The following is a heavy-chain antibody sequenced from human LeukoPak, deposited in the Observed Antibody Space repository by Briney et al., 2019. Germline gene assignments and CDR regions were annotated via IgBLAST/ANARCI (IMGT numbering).Heavy chain of an antibody. Sequence: SETLSLTCAVSGYSVSSGYYWGWIRQSPGKGLEWIGHMFHSGSTYFNPSLKSRVSTSVDTSKNQFSLRLTSVTAADTAIYYCARLATMLPSHAFDIWGQGTMVAVSS. CDR2: MFHSGST. V-gene: IGHV4-38-2*01. D-gene: IGHD2-2*01. CDR3: ARLATMLPSHAFDI. CDR1: GYSVSSGYY. J-gene: IGHJ3*02.